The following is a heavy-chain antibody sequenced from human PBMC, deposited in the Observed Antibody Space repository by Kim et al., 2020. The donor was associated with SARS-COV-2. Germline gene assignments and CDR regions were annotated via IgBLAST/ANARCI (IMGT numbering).Heavy chain of an antibody. V-gene: IGHV3-48*02. CDR1: GFTFSIYS. CDR3: ARDTYGSYSFDC. Sequence: GGSLRLSCAASGFTFSIYSMNWVRQAPGKGLEWVSYISSSSSTIYYADSVKGRFTISRDNSKNSLYLQMNSLRDEDTAVYYCARDTYGSYSFDCCGQRTLVTVSS. CDR2: ISSSSSTI. J-gene: IGHJ4*02. D-gene: IGHD1-26*01.